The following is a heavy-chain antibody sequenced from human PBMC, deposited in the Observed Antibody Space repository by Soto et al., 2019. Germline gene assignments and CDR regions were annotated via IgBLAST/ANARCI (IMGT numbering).Heavy chain of an antibody. J-gene: IGHJ5*02. CDR2: IYHSGST. CDR1: GYSISSGYY. CDR3: AGRKILAYCGGDCFGWFDP. V-gene: IGHV4-38-2*01. Sequence: SETLSLTCAVSGYSISSGYYWGWIRQPPGKGLEWIGSIYHSGSTYYNPSLKSRVTTSVDTSKNQFSLKLSSVTAADTAVYYCAGRKILAYCGGDCFGWFDPWGQGTLVTVSS. D-gene: IGHD2-21*02.